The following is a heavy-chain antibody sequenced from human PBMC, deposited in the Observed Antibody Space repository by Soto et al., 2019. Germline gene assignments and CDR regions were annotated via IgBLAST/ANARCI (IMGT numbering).Heavy chain of an antibody. CDR3: ARQGFGPLPGLVDV. V-gene: IGHV4-59*08. D-gene: IGHD3-10*01. CDR1: GGSISSYY. Sequence: QVQLQESGPGLVKPSETLSLSCTVSGGSISSYYWSWFRQSPGKRMEWIGYVHHSWGSSYNPSLLSRVAISLDPSKSQFSLKVTSVTATDTAVYYCARQGFGPLPGLVDVWGQGTTVTVSS. CDR2: VHHSWGS. J-gene: IGHJ6*02.